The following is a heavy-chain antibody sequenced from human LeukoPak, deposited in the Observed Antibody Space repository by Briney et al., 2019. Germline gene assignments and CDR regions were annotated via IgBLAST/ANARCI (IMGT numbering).Heavy chain of an antibody. J-gene: IGHJ4*02. CDR1: GGTFSSYA. D-gene: IGHD2-15*01. V-gene: IGHV1-69*13. CDR3: ARDLCSGGSCYPTSFDY. Sequence: GASVKVSCKASGGTFSSYAISWVRQAPGQGLEWMGGIIPIFGTANYAQKFQGRVTITADESTSTAYMELSSLRSEDTAVYYCARDLCSGGSCYPTSFDYWGQGTLVTVSS. CDR2: IIPIFGTA.